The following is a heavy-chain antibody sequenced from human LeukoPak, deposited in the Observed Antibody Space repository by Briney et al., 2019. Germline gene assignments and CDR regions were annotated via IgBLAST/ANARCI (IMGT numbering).Heavy chain of an antibody. D-gene: IGHD5-12*01. J-gene: IGHJ4*02. CDR1: GGSISSSSYY. Sequence: SETLSLTCTVSGGSISSSSYYWGWVRQPPGKGLEWIGSIYYSGSTYYNPSLKSRVTISVDTSKNQFSLKLTSVTAADTAVYYCARQGVASGYWGQGTLVTVSS. CDR2: IYYSGST. CDR3: ARQGVASGY. V-gene: IGHV4-39*01.